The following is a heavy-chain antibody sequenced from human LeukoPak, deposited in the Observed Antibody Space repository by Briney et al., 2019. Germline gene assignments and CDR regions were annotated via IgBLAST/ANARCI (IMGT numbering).Heavy chain of an antibody. D-gene: IGHD4-17*01. V-gene: IGHV3-21*06. J-gene: IGHJ5*02. CDR3: AREYLSTVTTEGGFDP. CDR1: GFTFSSYS. Sequence: GGSLRLSCAASGFTFSSYSMNWVRQAPGRGLEWVSSISSSGSYIYYADSLKGRFTISRDNAKNSLFLQMNSLRAEDTAVYYCAREYLSTVTTEGGFDPWGQGPLVPVSS. CDR2: ISSSGSYI.